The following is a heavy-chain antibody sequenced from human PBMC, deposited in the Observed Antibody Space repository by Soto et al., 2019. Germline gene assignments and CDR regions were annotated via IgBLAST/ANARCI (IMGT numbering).Heavy chain of an antibody. CDR1: GFTLGGFG. CDR2: ISDSGSHM. V-gene: IGHV3-48*01. D-gene: IGHD1-26*01. CDR3: APQGVGATGYLY. J-gene: IGHJ4*02. Sequence: EVQLVESGGGLVQPGGSLRLSCVVSGFTLGGFGMNWVRQAPGKGLEWVSYISDSGSHMYYADSVKGRFTISRDSAKNSLYLQMYSLRVEDTAVYYCAPQGVGATGYLYWGQGTLVTVSS.